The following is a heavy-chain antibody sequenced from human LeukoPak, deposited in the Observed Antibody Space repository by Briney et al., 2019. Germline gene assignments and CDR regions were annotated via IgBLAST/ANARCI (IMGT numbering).Heavy chain of an antibody. CDR1: GFTFSSYG. D-gene: IGHD2-8*01. V-gene: IGHV3-30*02. CDR2: IQYDGSNE. Sequence: GGSLRLSCAASGFTFSSYGMHWVRQAPGKGLVGVAYIQYDGSNEQYADSVKGRFSISRDSSKNILYLQMNSLRAEDTAVYYCAKDRCSNGIGCYYYYMDVWGKGTTVTISS. J-gene: IGHJ6*03. CDR3: AKDRCSNGIGCYYYYMDV.